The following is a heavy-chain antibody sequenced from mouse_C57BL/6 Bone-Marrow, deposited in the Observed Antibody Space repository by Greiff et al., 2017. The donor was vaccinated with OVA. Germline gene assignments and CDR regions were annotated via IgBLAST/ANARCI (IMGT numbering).Heavy chain of an antibody. V-gene: IGHV3-6*01. Sequence: EVKLMESGPGLVKPSQSLSLTCSVTGYSITSGYYWNWIRQFPGNKLEWMGYISYDGSHNYNPSLKNRISITRDTSKNQFFLKLNSVTTEDTATYYCARDRYGYDEGYYFDYWGQGTTLTVSS. CDR1: GYSITSGYY. D-gene: IGHD2-2*01. CDR3: ARDRYGYDEGYYFDY. J-gene: IGHJ2*01. CDR2: ISYDGSH.